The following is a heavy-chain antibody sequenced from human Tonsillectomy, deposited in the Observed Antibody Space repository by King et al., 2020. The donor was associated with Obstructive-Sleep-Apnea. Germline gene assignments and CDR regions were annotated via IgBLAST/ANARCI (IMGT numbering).Heavy chain of an antibody. CDR1: GGSISSYY. V-gene: IGHV4-59*08. Sequence: VQLQESGPGLVKPSETLSLTCTVSGGSISSYYWSWIRQPPGEGLEWIGDIYFSGSTKYNPSPKSRVPISLHTSKNQFSLKLGSVTAADTAVYYCARAEGYYYGMDVWGQGTTVTVSS. J-gene: IGHJ6*02. CDR2: IYFSGST. CDR3: ARAEGYYYGMDV.